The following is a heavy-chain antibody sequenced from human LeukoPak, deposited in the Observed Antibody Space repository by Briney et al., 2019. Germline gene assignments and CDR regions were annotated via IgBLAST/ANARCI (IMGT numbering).Heavy chain of an antibody. D-gene: IGHD3-10*01. CDR1: GFTFSSYE. V-gene: IGHV3-48*03. J-gene: IGHJ4*02. Sequence: GGSLRLSCAASGFTFSSYEMNWVRQAPGKGLEWVSYISSSGSTIYYADSVKGRFTISRDNAKNSLYLQMNSLRAEDTAVYYCSAMVRGVIGHYWGQGTLVTVSS. CDR3: SAMVRGVIGHY. CDR2: ISSSGSTI.